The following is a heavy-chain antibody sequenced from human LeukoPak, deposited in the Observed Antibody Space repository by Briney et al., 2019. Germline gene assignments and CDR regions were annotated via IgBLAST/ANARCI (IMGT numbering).Heavy chain of an antibody. CDR3: ASYYGDSTDAFDI. CDR2: IIPIFGTA. J-gene: IGHJ3*02. D-gene: IGHD4-17*01. CDR1: GGTFSSYA. V-gene: IGHV1-69*06. Sequence: GASVKVSCKASGGTFSSYAISWVRQAPGQGLEWMGGIIPIFGTANYAQKFQGRVTITADKSTSTAYMELSSLRSEDTAVYYCASYYGDSTDAFDIWGQGTMVTVSS.